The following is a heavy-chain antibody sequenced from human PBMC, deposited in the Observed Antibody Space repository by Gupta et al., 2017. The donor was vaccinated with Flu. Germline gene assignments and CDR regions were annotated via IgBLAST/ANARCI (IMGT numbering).Heavy chain of an antibody. CDR1: GFTFSNAW. D-gene: IGHD6-6*01. CDR2: IKSKTDGGTT. CDR3: TTGPGFHSSSSSA. V-gene: IGHV3-15*01. J-gene: IGHJ5*02. Sequence: EVQLVESGGGLVKPGGSLRLSCAASGFTFSNAWMSWVRQAPGKGLEWVGRIKSKTDGGTTDYAAPVKGRFTISRDDSKNTMYLQMNSLKTEDTAVYYCTTGPGFHSSSSSAWGQGTLVTVSS.